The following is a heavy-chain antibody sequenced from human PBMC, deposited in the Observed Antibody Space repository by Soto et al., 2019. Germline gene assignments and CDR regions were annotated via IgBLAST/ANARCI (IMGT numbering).Heavy chain of an antibody. Sequence: GGSLRLSCAASGFTFSSYGMHWVRQAPGKGLEWVAVIWYDGSNKYYADSVKGRFTISRDNSKNTLYLQMNSLRAEDTAVYYCARTAAGQSYYYYYGMDVWGQGTTVTVSS. CDR2: IWYDGSNK. V-gene: IGHV3-33*01. CDR1: GFTFSSYG. J-gene: IGHJ6*02. D-gene: IGHD6-13*01. CDR3: ARTAAGQSYYYYYGMDV.